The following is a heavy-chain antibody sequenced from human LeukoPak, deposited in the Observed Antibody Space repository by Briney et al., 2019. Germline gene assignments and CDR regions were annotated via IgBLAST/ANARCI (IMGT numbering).Heavy chain of an antibody. CDR1: VFTFSSYA. CDR2: ISSSSSYT. CDR3: ARSPRSLEYDY. D-gene: IGHD3-3*01. Sequence: GGSLRLSCAASVFTFSSYAMNWVRQAPGKGLEWVSYISSSSSYTNYADSVKGRFTISRDNAKNSLYLQMNRLRAEDTAVYYCARSPRSLEYDYWGQGTLVTVSS. V-gene: IGHV3-21*05. J-gene: IGHJ4*02.